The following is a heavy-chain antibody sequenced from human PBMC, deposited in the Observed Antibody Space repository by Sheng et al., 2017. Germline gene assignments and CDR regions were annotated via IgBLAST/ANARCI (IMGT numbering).Heavy chain of an antibody. CDR1: EFPLRNYE. CDR2: ISNSGTTK. Sequence: EVQLVESGGGLVQPGGSLRLSCTASEFPLRNYEMNWVRQAPGKGLEWVSYISNSGTTKNYADSVKGRFTISRDNAKNSLYLQMNSLRADDTAIYYCASPSAWGQGTLVTVSS. V-gene: IGHV3-48*03. CDR3: ASPSA. J-gene: IGHJ4*02.